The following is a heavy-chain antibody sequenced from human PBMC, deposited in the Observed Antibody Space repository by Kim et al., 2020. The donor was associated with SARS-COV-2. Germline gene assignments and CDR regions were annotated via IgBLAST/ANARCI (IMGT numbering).Heavy chain of an antibody. D-gene: IGHD6-13*01. Sequence: GGSLRLSCAASGFTFSRSGMHWVRQAPGKGLEWVAIIPYDGSNKYYADSVKGRFTISRDNSKNTLYLEMNSLRAEDTAVYYCARESKDSSRFGLGYLDYWGQGTLVIVSS. CDR2: IPYDGSNK. CDR1: GFTFSRSG. J-gene: IGHJ4*02. CDR3: ARESKDSSRFGLGYLDY. V-gene: IGHV3-33*05.